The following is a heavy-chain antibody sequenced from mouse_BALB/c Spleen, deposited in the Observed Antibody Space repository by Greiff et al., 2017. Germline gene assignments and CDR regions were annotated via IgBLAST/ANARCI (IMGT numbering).Heavy chain of an antibody. Sequence: QVQLKESGPGLVEPSQSLSITCTVSGFSLTSYGVHWVRQPPGKGLEWLGVIWAGGSTNYNSALMSRLSISKDNSKSQVFLKMNSLQTDDTAMYYCARDEGYRYDGAWFAYWGQGTLVTVSA. D-gene: IGHD2-14*01. CDR1: GFSLTSYG. J-gene: IGHJ3*01. CDR3: ARDEGYRYDGAWFAY. CDR2: IWAGGST. V-gene: IGHV2-9*02.